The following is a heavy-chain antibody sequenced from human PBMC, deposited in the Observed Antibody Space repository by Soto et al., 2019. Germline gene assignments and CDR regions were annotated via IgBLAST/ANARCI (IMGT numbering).Heavy chain of an antibody. CDR1: GGSISSGGYY. CDR3: ARVYNGNSNPNWFDP. D-gene: IGHD1-7*01. V-gene: IGHV4-31*03. Sequence: PSETLSLTCSVSGGSISSGGYYWSWIRQHTGKGLEWIGYIYYSGSTSYNPSLKSRVTISVDTSKNQFSLKLSSVTAADTAVYYCARVYNGNSNPNWFDPWGQGTLVTVSS. CDR2: IYYSGST. J-gene: IGHJ5*02.